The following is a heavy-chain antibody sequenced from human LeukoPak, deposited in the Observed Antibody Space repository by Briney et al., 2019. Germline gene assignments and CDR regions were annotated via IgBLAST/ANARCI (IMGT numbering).Heavy chain of an antibody. V-gene: IGHV4-59*01. J-gene: IGHJ4*02. CDR3: ARTTSSGWSRFFDF. CDR1: TGSIGRDY. CDR2: VYYNGNT. D-gene: IGHD6-19*01. Sequence: PSETLSLTCTLSTGSIGRDYWSWIRQPPGKGLEWIGYVYYNGNTIYNPSLKSRVTISVDTPKNQFSLNVTSVTAADTAVYYCARTTSSGWSRFFDFWSQGSLVTVSS.